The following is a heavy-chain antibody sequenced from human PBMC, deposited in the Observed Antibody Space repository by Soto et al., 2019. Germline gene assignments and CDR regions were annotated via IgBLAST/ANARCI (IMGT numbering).Heavy chain of an antibody. Sequence: QVQLVQSGAEVKKPGASVKVSCKASGYTFTSYGISWVRQAPGQGLEWMGWISAYNGNTNYAQKLQGRVTMTTDTSTSTAYMELRSLRSDDTAVYYCAAYAYYYGSGSYSRFDPWGQGTLVTVSS. CDR3: AAYAYYYGSGSYSRFDP. CDR2: ISAYNGNT. V-gene: IGHV1-18*01. CDR1: GYTFTSYG. D-gene: IGHD3-10*01. J-gene: IGHJ5*02.